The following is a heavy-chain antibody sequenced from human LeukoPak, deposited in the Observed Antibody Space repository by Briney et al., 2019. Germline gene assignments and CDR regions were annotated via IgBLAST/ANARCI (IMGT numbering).Heavy chain of an antibody. J-gene: IGHJ4*02. D-gene: IGHD2-2*01. Sequence: SETLSLTRTVSGGSISSYYWSWIRQPPGKGLEWIGYIYYSGSTNYNPSLKSRVTISVDTSKNQFSLKLSSVTAADTAVYYCARDDGWDCSSTSCLPVWGQGTLVTVSS. CDR2: IYYSGST. CDR1: GGSISSYY. CDR3: ARDDGWDCSSTSCLPV. V-gene: IGHV4-59*01.